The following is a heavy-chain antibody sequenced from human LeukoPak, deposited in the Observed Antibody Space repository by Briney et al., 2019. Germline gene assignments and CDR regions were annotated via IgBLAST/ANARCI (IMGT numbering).Heavy chain of an antibody. J-gene: IGHJ4*02. Sequence: GGSLRLSCAASGFRFNTYWMSWVRQAPGKGLEWVANIKQDGNEKYYADSVKGRCTIARENGKNSLDLQMNSLSADDTAVYYCARDTLGEGEDANYAVYYFDYWGQGTVVTVSS. CDR2: IKQDGNEK. CDR1: GFRFNTYW. CDR3: ARDTLGEGEDANYAVYYFDY. V-gene: IGHV3-7*01. D-gene: IGHD4/OR15-4a*01.